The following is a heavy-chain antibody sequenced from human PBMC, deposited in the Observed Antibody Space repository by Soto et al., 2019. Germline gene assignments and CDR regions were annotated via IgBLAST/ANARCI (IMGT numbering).Heavy chain of an antibody. Sequence: ASVKVSCKASGYTFTGYYMHWVRQAPGQGLEWMGWVNPNSGGTNYAQKFQGWVTMTRDTSISTAYMELSRLRSDDTAVYYCARDRGYSSGWYAGGAYYYGMDVWG. CDR1: GYTFTGYY. V-gene: IGHV1-2*04. CDR2: VNPNSGGT. D-gene: IGHD6-19*01. CDR3: ARDRGYSSGWYAGGAYYYGMDV. J-gene: IGHJ6*02.